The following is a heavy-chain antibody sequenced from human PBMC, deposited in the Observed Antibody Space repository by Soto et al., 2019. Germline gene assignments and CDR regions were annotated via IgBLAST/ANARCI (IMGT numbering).Heavy chain of an antibody. Sequence: GESLKISCKGSGYSFTNYWIGWVRQMPGKGLEWMGFIYPGDSGTIYSPSFQGHVTISADKSITTAYLQWSSLKASDTAMYYCASNKNWNYYYGMDVWGQGTTVTVSS. CDR3: ASNKNWNYYYGMDV. J-gene: IGHJ6*02. V-gene: IGHV5-51*01. CDR1: GYSFTNYW. D-gene: IGHD1-1*01. CDR2: IYPGDSGT.